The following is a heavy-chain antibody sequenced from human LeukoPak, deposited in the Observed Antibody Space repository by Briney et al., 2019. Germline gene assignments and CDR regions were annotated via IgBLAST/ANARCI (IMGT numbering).Heavy chain of an antibody. D-gene: IGHD5-12*01. CDR2: ISSSSSYI. V-gene: IGHV3-21*01. CDR3: ARDKSRWSGYDYVDY. J-gene: IGHJ4*02. Sequence: PGGSLRLSCAASRFTFSSYSMNWVCQAPGKGLEWVSSISSSSSYIYYADSVKGRFTISRDNAKNSLYLQMNSLRAEDTAVYYCARDKSRWSGYDYVDYWGQGTLVTVSS. CDR1: RFTFSSYS.